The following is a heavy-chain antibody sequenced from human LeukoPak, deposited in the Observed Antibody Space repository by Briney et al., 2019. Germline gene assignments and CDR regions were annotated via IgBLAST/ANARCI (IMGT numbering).Heavy chain of an antibody. J-gene: IGHJ4*02. CDR1: GGSISSYY. CDR3: ARHVGSSWDATFDY. D-gene: IGHD6-13*01. V-gene: IGHV4-59*08. Sequence: PSETLPLTCTVSGGSISSYYWSWIRQPPGKGLEWIGYIYYSGSTNYNPSLKSRVTISVDTSKNQFSLKLSSVTAADTAVYYCARHVGSSWDATFDYWGQGTLVTVSS. CDR2: IYYSGST.